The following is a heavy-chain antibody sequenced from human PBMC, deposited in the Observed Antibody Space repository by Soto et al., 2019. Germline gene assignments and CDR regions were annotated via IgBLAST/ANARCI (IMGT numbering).Heavy chain of an antibody. Sequence: EVQLVESGGDLVQPGESLRLSCAASGLTFRNYWMHWVRQAPGKGLVWVSRINTDGSVTMYVDSVQGGLTIPKDNAKNTLLRHMHSVRAEYTAVCYCVRDQHLCRLDCCGQGTHVPVS. J-gene: IGHJ4*02. CDR3: VRDQHLCRLDC. CDR2: INTDGSVT. D-gene: IGHD2-21*01. CDR1: GLTFRNYW. V-gene: IGHV3-74*03.